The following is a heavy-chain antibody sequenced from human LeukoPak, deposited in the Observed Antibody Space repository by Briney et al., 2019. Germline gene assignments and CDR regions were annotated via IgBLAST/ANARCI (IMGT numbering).Heavy chain of an antibody. CDR3: AATCIAAAGNEGGLVDY. Sequence: ASVKVSCKASGGTFSSYAISWVRQAPGQGLEWMGRIIPILGVVNYAQKFQGRVTITADKSTSTAYMELSSLRSEDTAVYYCAATCIAAAGNEGGLVDYWGQGTLVTVSS. CDR2: IIPILGVV. CDR1: GGTFSSYA. D-gene: IGHD6-13*01. V-gene: IGHV1-69*04. J-gene: IGHJ4*02.